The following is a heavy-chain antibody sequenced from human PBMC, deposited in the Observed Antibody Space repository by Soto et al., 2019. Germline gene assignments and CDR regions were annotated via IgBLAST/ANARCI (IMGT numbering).Heavy chain of an antibody. CDR1: GGSVSSGSYY. J-gene: IGHJ4*02. Sequence: SETLSLTCTVSGGSVSSGSYYWSWIRQPPGRGLEWIGYIYYSGSTNYNPSLKSRVTISVDTTKNQFSLKLSSVTAADTAVYYWSRSGYYDYVWGSYRLDYWGQGTLVSVTS. V-gene: IGHV4-61*01. CDR2: IYYSGST. D-gene: IGHD3-16*02. CDR3: SRSGYYDYVWGSYRLDY.